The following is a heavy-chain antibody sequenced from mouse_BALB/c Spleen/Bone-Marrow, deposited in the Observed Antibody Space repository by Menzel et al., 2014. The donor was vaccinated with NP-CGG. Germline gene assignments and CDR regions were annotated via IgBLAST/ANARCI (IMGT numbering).Heavy chain of an antibody. Sequence: EVQLQESGAELVKPGASVKLSCTASGFNIKDTYMHWVKQRPEQGLEWIGRIDPANGNTEYDPKFQGKATITADTSSNTAYLQLRSLTSEDTAVYYCTSYYYGHDLDYWGQGTTLTVSS. CDR2: IDPANGNT. V-gene: IGHV14-3*02. CDR1: GFNIKDTY. CDR3: TSYYYGHDLDY. J-gene: IGHJ2*01. D-gene: IGHD1-1*01.